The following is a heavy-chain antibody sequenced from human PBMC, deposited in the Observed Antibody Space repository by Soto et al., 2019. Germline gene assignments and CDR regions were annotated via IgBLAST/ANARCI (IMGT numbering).Heavy chain of an antibody. V-gene: IGHV1-18*01. CDR3: AREGPAPYYYYGMDV. J-gene: IGHJ6*02. CDR2: ISGYNGNT. CDR1: GYSFTTYG. Sequence: QVQLVQSGGEVKKPGASVKVSCKTSGYSFTTYGISWVRQAPGQGLEWMGWISGYNGNTHYAQKFQGRVSMTTDTSXXTAYMELRSLRSDDTVVYYCAREGPAPYYYYGMDVWGQGTTVTVSS.